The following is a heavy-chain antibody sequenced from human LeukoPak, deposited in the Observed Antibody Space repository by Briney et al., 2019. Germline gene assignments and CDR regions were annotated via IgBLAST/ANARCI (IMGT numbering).Heavy chain of an antibody. V-gene: IGHV3-21*01. CDR1: GFTFSYYS. D-gene: IGHD6-13*01. CDR3: AKVDRGDYSSSPVPYYNYYMNV. CDR2: ISSSSSLI. J-gene: IGHJ6*03. Sequence: TGGSLRLSCAASGFTFSYYSMNWVRQAPGRGLEWVSCISSSSSLIFYSDSVRGRSTISRDNAKNLLYLHMNSLRVEDTAVYYCAKVDRGDYSSSPVPYYNYYMNVWGKGTTVTVSS.